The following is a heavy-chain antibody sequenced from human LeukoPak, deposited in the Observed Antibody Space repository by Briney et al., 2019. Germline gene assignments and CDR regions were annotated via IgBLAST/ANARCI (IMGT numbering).Heavy chain of an antibody. J-gene: IGHJ6*02. Sequence: ASVKVSCKASGYTFTSYSINWVRQAPGQGLEWMGIINPSGGSTTYAQKFQGRVTMTRDTSTSTVYMELSSLRSEDTAVYYCARVITVVDYYYYYGMDVWGQGTTVTVSS. D-gene: IGHD4-11*01. CDR3: ARVITVVDYYYYYGMDV. V-gene: IGHV1-46*01. CDR2: INPSGGST. CDR1: GYTFTSYS.